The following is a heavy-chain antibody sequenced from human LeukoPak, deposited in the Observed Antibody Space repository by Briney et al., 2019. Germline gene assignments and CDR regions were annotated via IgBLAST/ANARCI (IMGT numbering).Heavy chain of an antibody. V-gene: IGHV5-10-1*01. CDR3: ARPESMAAAGTPFDY. CDR1: GYSYTSYW. D-gene: IGHD6-13*01. CDR2: IDPSDSYT. Sequence: GESLKIFCKGSGYSYTSYWNSWVRQMPGKGLEWMGRIDPSDSYTNYSPSFQGHVTIASDKSISTAYLQWSSLKASDTAMYYCARPESMAAAGTPFDYWGQATLVTVSS. J-gene: IGHJ4*02.